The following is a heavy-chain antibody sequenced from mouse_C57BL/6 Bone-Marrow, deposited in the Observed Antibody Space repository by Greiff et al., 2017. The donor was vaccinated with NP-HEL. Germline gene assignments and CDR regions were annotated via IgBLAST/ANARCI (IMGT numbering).Heavy chain of an antibody. J-gene: IGHJ4*01. CDR2: IRNKANGYTT. CDR1: GFTFTDYY. CDR3: ARSNLGAMDD. V-gene: IGHV7-3*01. Sequence: EVKLMESGGGLVQPGGSLSLSCAASGFTFTDYYMSWVRQPPGKALEWLGFIRNKANGYTTEYSASVKGRFTISRDNSQSILYLQMNALRAEDSATYYCARSNLGAMDDWGQGTSVTGAS.